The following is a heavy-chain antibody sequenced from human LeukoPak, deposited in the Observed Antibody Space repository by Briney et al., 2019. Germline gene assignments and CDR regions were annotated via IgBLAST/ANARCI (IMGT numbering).Heavy chain of an antibody. J-gene: IGHJ4*02. CDR3: AIDITNTSGRYAYFDY. Sequence: ASVKVSCKASGCSFNRYGISLVRQAPGHGLEWMGWISAYNGDTNYAQKFQGRVTMTTDTFTSRAYMELMSKVSDDRAVYYSAIDITNTSGRYAYFDYWGQGTLVTVSS. CDR1: GCSFNRYG. V-gene: IGHV1-18*01. CDR2: ISAYNGDT. D-gene: IGHD6-25*01.